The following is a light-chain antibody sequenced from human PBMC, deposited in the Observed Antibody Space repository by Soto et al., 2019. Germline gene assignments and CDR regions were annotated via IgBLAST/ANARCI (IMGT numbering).Light chain of an antibody. CDR3: QQRSDWPPLT. V-gene: IGKV3-11*01. J-gene: IGKJ4*01. Sequence: TQSPSTLSASVGDRVTITCRASESVNNYLAWYQQKPGQAPRLLISDASNRATGIPARFSGSGSGTDFTLTISSLEAEDFAVYYCQQRSDWPPLTFGGGTKVEIK. CDR1: ESVNNY. CDR2: DAS.